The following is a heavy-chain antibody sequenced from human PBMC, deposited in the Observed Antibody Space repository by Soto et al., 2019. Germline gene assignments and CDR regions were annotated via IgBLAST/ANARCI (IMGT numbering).Heavy chain of an antibody. D-gene: IGHD4-17*01. J-gene: IGHJ4*02. CDR1: GFTFRNCA. V-gene: IGHV3-23*01. Sequence: PGGSLRLSCEASGFTFRNCAMSWVRQAPGKGLEWVSATSGSGGSTYYAGSVKGRFIISRDNSKSMVYLQMKSLRAEDTAVYYCASGFSGDYNSYWGQGNLVTVS. CDR2: TSGSGGST. CDR3: ASGFSGDYNSY.